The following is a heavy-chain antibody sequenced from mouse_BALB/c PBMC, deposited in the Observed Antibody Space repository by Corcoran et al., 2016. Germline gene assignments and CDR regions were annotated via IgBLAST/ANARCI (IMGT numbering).Heavy chain of an antibody. Sequence: QVQLKQSGAELVRPGASVKLSCKTSGYIFTGYWIHWVKQRYGQGLEWIARINPSTGSTYYNEKFKGKATLTADKSSSTAYMQLSSLKSEDSAVYFCARGEYDYVRGYWGQGTTLTVSS. CDR1: GYIFTGYW. J-gene: IGHJ2*01. V-gene: IGHV1-76*01. D-gene: IGHD2-4*01. CDR2: INPSTGST. CDR3: ARGEYDYVRGY.